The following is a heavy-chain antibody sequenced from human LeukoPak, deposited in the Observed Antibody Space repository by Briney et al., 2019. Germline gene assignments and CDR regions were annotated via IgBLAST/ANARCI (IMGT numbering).Heavy chain of an antibody. CDR3: ARSGYDFWSGRPLNWFDP. J-gene: IGHJ5*02. V-gene: IGHV4-34*01. CDR2: INHSGST. Sequence: SETLSLTCAVYGGSFSGYYWSWIRQPPVKGLEWIGEINHSGSTNYNPSLKSRVTISVDTSKNQFSLKLSSVTAADTAVYYCARSGYDFWSGRPLNWFDPWGQGTLVTVSS. D-gene: IGHD3-3*01. CDR1: GGSFSGYY.